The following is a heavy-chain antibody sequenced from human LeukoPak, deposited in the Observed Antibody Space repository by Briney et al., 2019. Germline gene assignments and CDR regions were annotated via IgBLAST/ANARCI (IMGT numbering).Heavy chain of an antibody. CDR2: VYFDGDT. J-gene: IGHJ4*02. CDR1: GDSIHSVYYF. D-gene: IGHD6-13*01. CDR3: ARSRGRSISTWYHYFDL. Sequence: SETLSLTCTVSGDSIHSVYYFWGWIRQPPGKGLEWIGSVYFDGDTYYNPSLKSRVTISVDTSKNQFSLKLSSVTAADTAVYYCARSRGRSISTWYHYFDLWGQGTLVTVSS. V-gene: IGHV4-39*07.